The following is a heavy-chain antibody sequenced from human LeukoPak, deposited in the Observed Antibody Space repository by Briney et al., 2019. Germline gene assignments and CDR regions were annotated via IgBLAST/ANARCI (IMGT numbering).Heavy chain of an antibody. D-gene: IGHD4-17*01. CDR2: INSRGDKT. CDR3: AKDDYGDFLFDY. Sequence: GGSLRLSCAAAGFTFGSSAMSWVRQAPGKGLEWVSGINSRGDKTYYADSVKGRFTISRDNSKNTVYLQMNSLRAEDTAVYYCAKDDYGDFLFDYWGQGTLVTVSS. J-gene: IGHJ4*02. V-gene: IGHV3-23*01. CDR1: GFTFGSSA.